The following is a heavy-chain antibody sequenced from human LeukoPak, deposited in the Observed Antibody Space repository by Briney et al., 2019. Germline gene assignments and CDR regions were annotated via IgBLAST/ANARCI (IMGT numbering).Heavy chain of an antibody. CDR1: GFTFDDYA. J-gene: IGHJ4*02. CDR2: ISWNSGSI. V-gene: IGHV3-9*01. Sequence: GRSLRLSCAASGFTFDDYAMHWVRQAPGKGLEWVSGISWNSGSIGYADSVKGRFTISRDNAKNSLYLQMNSLRAEDTALYYCAKAPLTGHKRHSFDYWGQGTLVTVSS. D-gene: IGHD1-20*01. CDR3: AKAPLTGHKRHSFDY.